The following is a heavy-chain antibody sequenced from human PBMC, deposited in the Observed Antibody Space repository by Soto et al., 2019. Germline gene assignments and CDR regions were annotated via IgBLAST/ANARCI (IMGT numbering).Heavy chain of an antibody. CDR1: GYSFTSYW. CDR2: IYPGDSDT. D-gene: IGHD6-19*01. J-gene: IGHJ4*02. V-gene: IGHV5-51*01. CDR3: SILFDSSAWYDY. Sequence: ESLRISCKGSGYSFTSYWIGWVRQMPGKGLERMGIIYPGDSDTRYSPSFQGQVTISADRSITTTYLQWSSLKASDTAIYYCSILFDSSAWYDYRCQGTLVSVSS.